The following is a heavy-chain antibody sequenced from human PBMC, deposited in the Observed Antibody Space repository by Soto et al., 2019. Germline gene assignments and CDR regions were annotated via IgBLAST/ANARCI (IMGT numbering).Heavy chain of an antibody. J-gene: IGHJ4*02. D-gene: IGHD5-12*01. Sequence: SETLSLTCTVSGGSISSSRYYWGWIRQPPGKGLEWIGSIYYSGSTYYNPSLKSRVTISVDTSKNQFSLKLSSVTAADTAVYYCAVGEGGYDCVDYWGQGTLVTVSS. CDR2: IYYSGST. CDR1: GGSISSSRYY. V-gene: IGHV4-39*01. CDR3: AVGEGGYDCVDY.